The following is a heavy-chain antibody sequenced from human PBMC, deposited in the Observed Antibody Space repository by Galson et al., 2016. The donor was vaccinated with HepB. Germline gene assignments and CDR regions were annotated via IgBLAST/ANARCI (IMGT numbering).Heavy chain of an antibody. V-gene: IGHV3-21*04. D-gene: IGHD3-10*01. Sequence: SLRLSCAASGFSFSNYNMNWVRQAPGKGPEWVSSISGTSTHIYYADSVKGRFTISRDNFKNTLSLRINNLGGEDTAVYYCAKDRGGRVYFYVMDVWGQGTTVIVSS. CDR2: ISGTSTHI. CDR1: GFSFSNYN. J-gene: IGHJ6*02. CDR3: AKDRGGRVYFYVMDV.